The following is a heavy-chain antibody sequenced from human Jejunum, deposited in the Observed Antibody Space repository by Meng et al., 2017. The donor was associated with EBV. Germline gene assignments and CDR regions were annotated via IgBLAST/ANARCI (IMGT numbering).Heavy chain of an antibody. CDR2: IYHMGST. Sequence: QPQLAGPATGLVSLSRPCPSTGASSGTSITGGVTLWSGSRTPPGKGLEWIGNIYHMGSTYYTPSLKSRVTISVDRSKNQFSLKLTSVTAADTAVYYCARGGPDFGDYVPFDYWGQGTLVTVSS. D-gene: IGHD4-17*01. CDR3: ARGGPDFGDYVPFDY. V-gene: IGHV4-30-2*01. CDR1: GTSITGGVTL. J-gene: IGHJ4*02.